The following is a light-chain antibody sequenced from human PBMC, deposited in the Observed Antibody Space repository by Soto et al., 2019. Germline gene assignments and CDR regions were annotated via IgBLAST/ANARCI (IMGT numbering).Light chain of an antibody. Sequence: QSALTQPASVSGSPGQSITISCTGTSSDIGSNNYVSWFQQRPGKAPTLIIYEVSNRPSGVSTHFSGSKSGNTASLTISGLLPEDEAEYYCSSYTTTHRLFGGGTKLTVL. J-gene: IGLJ3*02. V-gene: IGLV2-14*01. CDR3: SSYTTTHRL. CDR1: SSDIGSNNY. CDR2: EVS.